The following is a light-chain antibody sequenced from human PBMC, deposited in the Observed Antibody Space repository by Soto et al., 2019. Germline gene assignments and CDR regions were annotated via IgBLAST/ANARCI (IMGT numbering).Light chain of an antibody. J-gene: IGKJ1*01. V-gene: IGKV3-11*01. CDR3: QQRLSWWT. Sequence: EIVLTQSPATLSLSPGERATLSCRASQSVSSSLAWYQQRPGQAPRLLIYDASNRATGIPARFSGSGSGTDFTLTISSLEPEDFAIYYCQQRLSWWTFGQGTKVEI. CDR1: QSVSSS. CDR2: DAS.